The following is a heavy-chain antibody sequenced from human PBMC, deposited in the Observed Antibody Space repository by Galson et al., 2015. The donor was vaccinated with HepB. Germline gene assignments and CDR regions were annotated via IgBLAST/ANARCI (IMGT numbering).Heavy chain of an antibody. CDR1: GYKFTDFG. D-gene: IGHD2-21*02. V-gene: IGHV1-18*04. Sequence: SVKVSCKASGYKFTDFGITWVRQAPGQGLEWMGWISDYNGNTNYAQSFQGRVTLTTDTSTNTAYMELRSLRSDDTAVYYCARDKRVFCGGDCSLRYSSGMDVWGQGTTVTVSS. J-gene: IGHJ6*02. CDR2: ISDYNGNT. CDR3: ARDKRVFCGGDCSLRYSSGMDV.